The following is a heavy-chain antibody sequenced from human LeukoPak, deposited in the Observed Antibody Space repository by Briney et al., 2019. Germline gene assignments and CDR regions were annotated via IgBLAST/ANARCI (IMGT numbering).Heavy chain of an antibody. Sequence: GASVKVSCKASGYTFTSYGIGWVRQAPGQGLEWMGWISAYNGNTNYAQKFQGRVSMTTDTSTSIAYMELRSLRSDDTAVYYRASITYCSSTSCYSPFDPWGQGTLVTVSS. CDR1: GYTFTSYG. CDR3: ASITYCSSTSCYSPFDP. CDR2: ISAYNGNT. D-gene: IGHD2-2*01. V-gene: IGHV1-18*01. J-gene: IGHJ5*02.